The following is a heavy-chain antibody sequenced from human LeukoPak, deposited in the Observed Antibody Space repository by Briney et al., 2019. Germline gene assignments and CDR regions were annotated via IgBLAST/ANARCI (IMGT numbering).Heavy chain of an antibody. V-gene: IGHV4-34*01. CDR3: ARAARFPLSYASIFGVGYYFDY. CDR2: INHSGST. J-gene: IGHJ4*02. Sequence: SETLSLTCTVSGGSISSYYWSWIRQPPGKGLEWIGEINHSGSTNYNPSLKSRVTISVDTSKNQFSLKLSSVTAADTAVYYCARAARFPLSYASIFGVGYYFDYWGQGTLVTVSS. CDR1: GGSISSYY. D-gene: IGHD3-3*01.